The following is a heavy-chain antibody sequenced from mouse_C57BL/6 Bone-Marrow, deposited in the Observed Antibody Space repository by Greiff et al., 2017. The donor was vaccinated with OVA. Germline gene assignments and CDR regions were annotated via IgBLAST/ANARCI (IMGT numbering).Heavy chain of an antibody. Sequence: LKESGPGILQSSQTLSLTCSFSGFSLSTSGMGVSWIRQPSGKGLEWLAHIYWDDDKRYNPSLKSRLTISKDTSRNQVFLKIASVDTADTATYYCARSYYYGSSYPYYFDYWGQGTTLTVSS. CDR2: IYWDDDK. D-gene: IGHD1-1*01. V-gene: IGHV8-12*01. CDR1: GFSLSTSGMG. J-gene: IGHJ2*01. CDR3: ARSYYYGSSYPYYFDY.